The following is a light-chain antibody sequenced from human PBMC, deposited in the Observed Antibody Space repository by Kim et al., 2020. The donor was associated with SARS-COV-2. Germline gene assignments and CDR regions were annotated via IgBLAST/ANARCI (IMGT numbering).Light chain of an antibody. CDR3: QQSYITPFT. J-gene: IGKJ3*01. CDR1: QSISSH. CDR2: AAS. Sequence: DIQMTQSPSSMSASGGDRVTITCRTTQSISSHLNWYQQKPGRAPKLLISAASTLQGGVPSRFSGSGSETDFTLTISSLQPDDFATYFCQQSYITPFTFGPGTKVYIK. V-gene: IGKV1-39*01.